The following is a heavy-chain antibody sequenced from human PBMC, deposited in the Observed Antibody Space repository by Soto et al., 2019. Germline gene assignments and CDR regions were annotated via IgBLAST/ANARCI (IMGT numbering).Heavy chain of an antibody. CDR1: GDSVSSNSAA. D-gene: IGHD3-10*01. Sequence: PSQTLSLTCAISGDSVSSNSAAWNWIRQSPSRGLEWLGRTYYKSKWYNDYATSVKSRISINSDTSKNQFSLQLNSVTPDDTAVNYCARLPTMVREVLASYHYAMEAWGQGPRSPSP. V-gene: IGHV6-1*01. CDR2: TYYKSKWYN. J-gene: IGHJ6*02. CDR3: ARLPTMVREVLASYHYAMEA.